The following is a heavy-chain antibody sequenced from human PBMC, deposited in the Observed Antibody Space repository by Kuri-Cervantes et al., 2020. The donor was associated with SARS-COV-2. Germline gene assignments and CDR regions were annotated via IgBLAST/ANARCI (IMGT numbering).Heavy chain of an antibody. Sequence: SVKVSCKASGYTFTSHYMHWVRQAPGQGLEWMGIINPSGGSTSYAQKFQGRVTMTRDTSTSTVYMELSSLRSEDTAVYYCARSGYDRAGYFDYWGQGTLVTVSS. CDR2: INPSGGST. J-gene: IGHJ4*02. D-gene: IGHD5-12*01. CDR3: ARSGYDRAGYFDY. V-gene: IGHV1-46*01. CDR1: GYTFTSHY.